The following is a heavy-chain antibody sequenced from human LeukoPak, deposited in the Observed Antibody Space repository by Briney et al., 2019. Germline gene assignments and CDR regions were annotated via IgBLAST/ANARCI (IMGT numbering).Heavy chain of an antibody. CDR2: INHSGST. V-gene: IGHV4-34*01. CDR3: AREDRRILDY. D-gene: IGHD2-15*01. J-gene: IGHJ4*02. Sequence: PSETLSLTCAVYGGSFSGYYWSWIRQPPGKGLEWIGEINHSGSTNYNPSLKSRVTISVDTSKNQFSLKLSSVTAADTAVYYCAREDRRILDYWGQGTLVTVSS. CDR1: GGSFSGYY.